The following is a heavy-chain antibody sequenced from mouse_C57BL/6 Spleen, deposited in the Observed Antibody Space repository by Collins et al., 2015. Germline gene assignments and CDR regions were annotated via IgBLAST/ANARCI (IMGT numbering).Heavy chain of an antibody. CDR3: ASLDGYYDAY. Sequence: EVKLVESGEGLVKPGGSLKLSCAASGFTFSSYAMSWVRQTPEKRLEWVASISSGGNTYYLDSVKGRFTISRDNARNILYLQMSSLRSEDTAMYYCASLDGYYDAYWGQGTLVTVSA. J-gene: IGHJ3*01. CDR1: GFTFSSYA. D-gene: IGHD2-3*01. V-gene: IGHV5-6-5*01. CDR2: ISSGGNT.